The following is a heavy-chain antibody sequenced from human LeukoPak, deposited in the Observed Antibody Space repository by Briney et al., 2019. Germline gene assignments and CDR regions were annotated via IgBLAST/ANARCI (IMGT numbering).Heavy chain of an antibody. CDR2: IYSGGST. CDR3: ARAGDFWSGYAFDI. V-gene: IGHV3-53*01. J-gene: IGHJ3*02. D-gene: IGHD3-3*01. Sequence: GGSLRLSCAASGFTVSSNYMSWVRQAPGKGLEWVSVIYSGGSTYYADSVKGRSTISRDNSKNTLYLQMNSLRAEDTAVYYCARAGDFWSGYAFDIWGQGTMVTVSS. CDR1: GFTVSSNY.